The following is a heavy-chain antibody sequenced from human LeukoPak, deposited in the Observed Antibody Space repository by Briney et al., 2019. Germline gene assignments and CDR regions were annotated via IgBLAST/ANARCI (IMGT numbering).Heavy chain of an antibody. CDR3: AKAPVTTCRGAYCYPFDY. J-gene: IGHJ4*02. D-gene: IGHD2-21*01. Sequence: GGSLRLSCAASGFTFSDYYMSWVRQAPGKGLEWVSAISDSGNTYHADSLKGRFTISRDSSKNTLFLQMNRLRPEDAAVYYCAKAPVTTCRGAYCYPFDYWGQGTLVTVSS. CDR1: GFTFSDYY. V-gene: IGHV3-23*01. CDR2: ISDSGNT.